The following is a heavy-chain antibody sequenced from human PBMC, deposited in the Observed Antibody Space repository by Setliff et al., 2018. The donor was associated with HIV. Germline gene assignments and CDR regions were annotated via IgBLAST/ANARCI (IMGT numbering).Heavy chain of an antibody. J-gene: IGHJ4*02. CDR2: INHSGST. D-gene: IGHD3-10*01. CDR1: GGSSSGYY. V-gene: IGHV4-34*01. CDR3: ARPHPMGSGSPWDY. Sequence: SETLSLTCAVYGGSSSGYYWNWIRQPPGKGLEWIGEINHSGSTNYNPSLKSRVTISVDTSKNQFSLKLSSVTAADTAVYYCARPHPMGSGSPWDYWGQGTLVTVSS.